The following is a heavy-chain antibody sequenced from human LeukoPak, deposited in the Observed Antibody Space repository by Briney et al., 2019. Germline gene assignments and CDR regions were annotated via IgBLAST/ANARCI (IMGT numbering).Heavy chain of an antibody. V-gene: IGHV4-39*01. CDR1: GGSISSSSYY. D-gene: IGHD2-2*01. J-gene: IGHJ5*02. Sequence: PLETLSLTCTVSGGSISSSSYYWGWIRQPPGKGLEWIGSIYYSGSTYYNPSLKSRVTISVDTSKNQFSLKLSSVTAADTAVYYCARHSSKYCSSTSCYPNWFDPWGQGTLVTVSS. CDR2: IYYSGST. CDR3: ARHSSKYCSSTSCYPNWFDP.